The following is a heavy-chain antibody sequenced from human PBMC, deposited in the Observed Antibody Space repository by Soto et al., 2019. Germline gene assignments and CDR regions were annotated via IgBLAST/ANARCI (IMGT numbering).Heavy chain of an antibody. CDR1: GFTFSDHY. CDR3: ARGKDDSSAYYYAFD. CDR2: SRNKAKSDTT. D-gene: IGHD3-22*01. V-gene: IGHV3-72*01. J-gene: IGHJ4*02. Sequence: EVQLMESGGGLVQPGGSLRLSCAASGFTFSDHYMDWVRQAPGKGLEWVCRSRNKAKSDTTLYAPSVKGIFTISRDDSKNSLYLQMNSLRTEDTAVYYCARGKDDSSAYYYAFDWGQGTLVNVSS.